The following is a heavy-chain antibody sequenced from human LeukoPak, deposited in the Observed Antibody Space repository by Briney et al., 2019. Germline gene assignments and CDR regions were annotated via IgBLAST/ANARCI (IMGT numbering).Heavy chain of an antibody. Sequence: PSETLSLTCTVSGGSISSYYWSWIRQPAGKGLEWIGRIYTSGSTNYNPSLKSRVTMSVDTSKNQFSLKLSSVTAADTAVYYCARDLNLPGRDAFYILLQATMLTVSS. CDR3: ARDLNLPGRDAFYI. D-gene: IGHD3-9*01. J-gene: IGHJ3*02. CDR2: IYTSGST. CDR1: GGSISSYY. V-gene: IGHV4-4*07.